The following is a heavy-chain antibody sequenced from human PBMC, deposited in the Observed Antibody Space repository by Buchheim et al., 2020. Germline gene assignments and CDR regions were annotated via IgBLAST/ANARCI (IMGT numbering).Heavy chain of an antibody. J-gene: IGHJ4*02. CDR3: ARGRDDNSGYFDY. CDR2: ISDSSRTK. D-gene: IGHD3-22*01. V-gene: IGHV3-48*03. Sequence: EVQLVDSGGGLVQPGGSLRLSCAASGFTFNNYEMNWVRQAPGKGLEWVSYISDSSRTKYYADSVKGRFTVSRDNGKNSLDLEMNSLRAEDTAVYYCARGRDDNSGYFDYWGQGTL. CDR1: GFTFNNYE.